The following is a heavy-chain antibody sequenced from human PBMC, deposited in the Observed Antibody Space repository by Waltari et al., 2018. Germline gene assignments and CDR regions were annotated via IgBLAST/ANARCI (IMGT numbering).Heavy chain of an antibody. CDR2: IRYDGSNK. Sequence: VQLVQSGAEVKKPGATVKISCKASGYTFTDYYMHWVRQAPGKGLEWVAFIRYDGSNKYYADSVKGRFTISRDNSKNTLYLQMNSLRAEDTAVYYCAKDLTTVTTDYYYGMDVWGQGTTVTVSS. CDR1: GYTFTDYY. CDR3: AKDLTTVTTDYYYGMDV. D-gene: IGHD4-17*01. V-gene: IGHV3-30*02. J-gene: IGHJ6*02.